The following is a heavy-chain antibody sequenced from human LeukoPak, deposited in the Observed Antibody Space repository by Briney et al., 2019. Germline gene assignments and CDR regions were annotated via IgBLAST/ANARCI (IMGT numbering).Heavy chain of an antibody. J-gene: IGHJ4*02. CDR2: IYYSGST. V-gene: IGHV4-39*01. CDR3: ARVRVPGIAAAGIGHPIDY. D-gene: IGHD6-13*01. Sequence: SETLSLTCTVSGGSISSSSYYWGWIRQPPGKGLEWIGSIYYSGSTYYNPSLKSRVTISVDTSKNQFSLKLSSVTAADTAVYYCARVRVPGIAAAGIGHPIDYWGQGTLVTVSS. CDR1: GGSISSSSYY.